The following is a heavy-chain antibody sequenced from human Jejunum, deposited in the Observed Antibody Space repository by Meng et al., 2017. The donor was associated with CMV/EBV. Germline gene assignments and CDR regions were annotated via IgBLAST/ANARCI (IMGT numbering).Heavy chain of an antibody. J-gene: IGHJ3*02. V-gene: IGHV3-9*01. CDR3: TRSTTRITMFGELIYYRGAFDI. CDR2: ISWNSGNA. Sequence: MHWVRQVPGKGLEWVSGISWNSGNAGYADSVKGRFTISRDNAKNSLYLEMNSLRPDDTAVYYCTRSTTRITMFGELIYYRGAFDIWGQGTMVTVSS. D-gene: IGHD3-3*01.